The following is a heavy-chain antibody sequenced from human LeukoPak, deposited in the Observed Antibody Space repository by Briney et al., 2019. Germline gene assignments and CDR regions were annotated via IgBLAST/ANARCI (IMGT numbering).Heavy chain of an antibody. J-gene: IGHJ3*02. CDR2: IYYSGTT. D-gene: IGHD7-27*01. CDR3: ARDGDDAFDI. CDR1: GGSISSHY. V-gene: IGHV4-59*11. Sequence: SSETLSLTCTVSGGSISSHYWNWIRQPPGKGLEWIGNIYYSGTTIYNPSLKSRVTISVDTSKTHFSPKMNSVTAADTAVYYCARDGDDAFDIWGRGTMLTVSS.